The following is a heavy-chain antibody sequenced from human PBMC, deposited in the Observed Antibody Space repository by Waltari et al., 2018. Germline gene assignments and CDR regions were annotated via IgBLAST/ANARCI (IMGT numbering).Heavy chain of an antibody. CDR3: ARPITMIVVTAFDI. D-gene: IGHD3-22*01. CDR2: SNHSGST. CDR1: GGSFSGYY. Sequence: QVQLQQWGAGLLKPSETLSLTCAVHGGSFSGYYWSWIRQPPGKGLEWIGESNHSGSTNYNPSLKSRVTISVDTSKNQFSLKLSSVTAADTAVYYCARPITMIVVTAFDIWGQGTMVTVSS. V-gene: IGHV4-34*01. J-gene: IGHJ3*02.